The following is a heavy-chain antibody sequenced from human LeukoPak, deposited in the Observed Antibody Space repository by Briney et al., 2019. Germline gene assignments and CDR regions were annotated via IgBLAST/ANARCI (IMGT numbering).Heavy chain of an antibody. J-gene: IGHJ6*02. CDR2: ISGSGGST. CDR3: AKSIAAAALYYGKDV. D-gene: IGHD6-13*01. CDR1: GFTFSAYA. Sequence: GGSLRLSCSASGFTFSAYAMSWVRQAPGKGLEWVSAISGSGGSTYYADSVKGRFTISRDNSKNTLYLQMNSLRAEDTAVYYCAKSIAAAALYYGKDVWGQGTTVTVSS. V-gene: IGHV3-23*01.